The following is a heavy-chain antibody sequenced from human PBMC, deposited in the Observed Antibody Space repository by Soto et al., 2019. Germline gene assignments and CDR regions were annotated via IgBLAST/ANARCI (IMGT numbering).Heavy chain of an antibody. V-gene: IGHV1-18*01. CDR1: GYSFTNYG. Sequence: QDQLVQSGAEMKKPGASVTVSCKASGYSFTNYGITWVRQAPGQGLEWLGWISAFNGNTHYAQKVRGRVTMTTDASTSTAYMELRSLRSDDTAVYYCARDRGVAPPVAGNTHYYYYMDVWGKGTTVTVSS. J-gene: IGHJ6*03. CDR3: ARDRGVAPPVAGNTHYYYYMDV. CDR2: ISAFNGNT. D-gene: IGHD6-19*01.